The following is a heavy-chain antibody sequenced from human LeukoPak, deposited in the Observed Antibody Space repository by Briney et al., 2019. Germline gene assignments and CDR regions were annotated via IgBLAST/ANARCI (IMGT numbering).Heavy chain of an antibody. CDR2: IYTNGGA. CDR1: GGSVTSGNYY. CDR3: AREPPGY. J-gene: IGHJ4*02. Sequence: SETLSLTCTVSGGSVTSGNYYWNWIRQPAGKGLEWIGRIYTNGGASYNPSLKRRVTISIDASKNQFSLELSSVTAADTAVYYCAREPPGYWGQGILVTVSS. V-gene: IGHV4-61*02.